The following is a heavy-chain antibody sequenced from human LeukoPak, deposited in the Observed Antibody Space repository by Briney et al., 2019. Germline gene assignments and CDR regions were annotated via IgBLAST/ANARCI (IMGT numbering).Heavy chain of an antibody. J-gene: IGHJ4*02. V-gene: IGHV3-48*03. D-gene: IGHD6-19*01. Sequence: GGSLRLSCAASGFNFSSYEMNWVRQAPGTGLEWVSYINSSGSTIYYADSVKGRFTISRDNAKNSLYLQMNSLRAEDTAVYYCARSIAVAGTDDYWGLGTLVTVSS. CDR1: GFNFSSYE. CDR3: ARSIAVAGTDDY. CDR2: INSSGSTI.